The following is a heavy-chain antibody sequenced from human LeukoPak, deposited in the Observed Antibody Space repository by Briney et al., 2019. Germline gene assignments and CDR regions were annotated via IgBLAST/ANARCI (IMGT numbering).Heavy chain of an antibody. V-gene: IGHV4-61*01. CDR3: ARASRLDSSGWYFDY. CDR1: GGSVSSGSYY. J-gene: IGHJ4*02. CDR2: IYYSGST. D-gene: IGHD6-19*01. Sequence: PSETLSLTCTVSGGSVSSGSYYWSWIRQPPGKGLEWIGYIYYSGSTNCNPSLKSRVTISVDTSKNQFSLKLSSVTAADTAVYYCARASRLDSSGWYFDYWGQGTLVTVSS.